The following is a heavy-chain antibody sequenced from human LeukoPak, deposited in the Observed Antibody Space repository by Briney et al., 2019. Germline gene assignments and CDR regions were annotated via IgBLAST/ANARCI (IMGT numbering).Heavy chain of an antibody. J-gene: IGHJ4*02. CDR2: IKQDGSEK. D-gene: IGHD3-16*01. CDR3: ATSYDMGWLIGY. V-gene: IGHV3-7*03. CDR1: GFIFGDSW. Sequence: PGGSLRLFCRASGFIFGDSWMNWVRQVRGRGLVGVANIKQDGSEKFYVASVKGRFTISRDNGKSSLYLQMNSLRAEDTALYYCATSYDMGWLIGYWGQGTLVTVSS.